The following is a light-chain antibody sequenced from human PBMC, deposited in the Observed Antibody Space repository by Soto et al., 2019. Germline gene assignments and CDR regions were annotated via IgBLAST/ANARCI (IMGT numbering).Light chain of an antibody. V-gene: IGLV2-23*02. CDR3: CSYAGSSTYYV. CDR2: EVS. J-gene: IGLJ1*01. Sequence: QSALTQPASVSGSPGQSITISCTGTSSDVGSYNLVSWYQQHPGKAPKLMIYEVSKRPSGVSNRFSGSKSVNTASLTISGLQPVDEADYYCCSYAGSSTYYVLGTGTKLTVL. CDR1: SSDVGSYNL.